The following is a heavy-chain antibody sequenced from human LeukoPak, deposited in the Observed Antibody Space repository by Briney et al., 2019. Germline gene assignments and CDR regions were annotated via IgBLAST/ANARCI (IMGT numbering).Heavy chain of an antibody. CDR3: ARDSNGYSYGVFDY. Sequence: SVKVSCKASGGTFISYAISWVRQAPGQGREWMGRIIAILGTANYAQKFQGRVTITTDDSTTPAYMELSSLRSEDTAVYYCARDSNGYSYGVFDYWGQATLVTVSS. CDR1: GGTFISYA. V-gene: IGHV1-69*05. CDR2: IIAILGTA. J-gene: IGHJ4*02. D-gene: IGHD5-18*01.